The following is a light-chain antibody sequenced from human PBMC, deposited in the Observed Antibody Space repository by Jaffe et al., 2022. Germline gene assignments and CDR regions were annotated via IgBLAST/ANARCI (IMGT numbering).Light chain of an antibody. J-gene: IGKJ3*01. CDR1: QSISSW. V-gene: IGKV1-5*03. CDR3: QQSRA. CDR2: KAS. Sequence: DIQMTQSPSTLSASVGDRVTITCRASQSISSWLAWYQQKPGKAPKLLIYKASSLESGVPSRFSGSGSGTEFTLTISSLQPDDFATYYCQQSRAFGPGTKVDIK.